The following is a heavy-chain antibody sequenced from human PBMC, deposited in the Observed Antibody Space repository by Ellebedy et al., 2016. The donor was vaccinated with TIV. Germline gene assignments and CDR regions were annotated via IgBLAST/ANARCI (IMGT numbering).Heavy chain of an antibody. CDR2: IYYSGST. J-gene: IGHJ2*01. CDR1: GGSISSSSYY. CDR3: YFDL. V-gene: IGHV4-39*01. D-gene: IGHD3-10*01. Sequence: SETLSLTXTVSGGSISSSSYYWGWIRQPPGKGLEWIGSIYYSGSTYYNPSLKSRVTISVDTSKNQFSLKLSSVYYCASLNRNWYFDLWGRGTLVTVSS.